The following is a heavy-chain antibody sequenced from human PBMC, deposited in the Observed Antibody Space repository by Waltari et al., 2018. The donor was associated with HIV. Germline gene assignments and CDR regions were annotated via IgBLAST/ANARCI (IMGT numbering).Heavy chain of an antibody. CDR1: GYIFTNYG. CDR2: VDGYNANT. Sequence: QVHLVQSGAEVKMPGASVRVSCKTSGYIFTNYGVSWVRQAPGQGLGWLGWVDGYNANTNEAQRLQGRVTLTTDTSTSTAYMGLRGLRSDDTAVYYCARGLGGSYYYGVDVWGQGTTVTVS. V-gene: IGHV1-18*01. CDR3: ARGLGGSYYYGVDV. J-gene: IGHJ6*02.